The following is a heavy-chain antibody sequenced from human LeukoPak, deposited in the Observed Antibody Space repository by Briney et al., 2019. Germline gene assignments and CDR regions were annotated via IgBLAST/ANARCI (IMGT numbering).Heavy chain of an antibody. CDR1: GFTFSSYS. J-gene: IGHJ3*02. CDR3: ASGPSDVVVVAAHPEASFDI. D-gene: IGHD2-15*01. CDR2: ISSSSSHT. Sequence: PGGSLRLSYAASGFTFSSYSMNWVRQAPGKGLEWVSSISSSSSHTYYADSVKGRFTISRDNAKNSLYLQMNSLRAEDTAVYYCASGPSDVVVVAAHPEASFDIWGQGTMVTVSS. V-gene: IGHV3-21*01.